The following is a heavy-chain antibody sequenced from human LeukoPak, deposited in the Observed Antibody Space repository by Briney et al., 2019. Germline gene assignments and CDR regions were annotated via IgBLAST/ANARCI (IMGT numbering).Heavy chain of an antibody. J-gene: IGHJ3*02. Sequence: TASETLSLTCAVSGFSISSGYYWGWIRQPPGKGLEWIGSIYHSGSTYYNPSLKSRVTISVDTSKNQFSLKLSSVTAADTAVYDCASETIFGVSNAFDIWGQGTMVTVSS. CDR2: IYHSGST. D-gene: IGHD3-3*01. CDR3: ASETIFGVSNAFDI. V-gene: IGHV4-38-2*01. CDR1: GFSISSGYY.